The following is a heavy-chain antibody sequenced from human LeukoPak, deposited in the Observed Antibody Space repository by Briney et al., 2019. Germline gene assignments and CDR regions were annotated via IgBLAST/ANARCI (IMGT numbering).Heavy chain of an antibody. V-gene: IGHV1-69*05. CDR1: GGTFSSYA. J-gene: IGHJ5*02. CDR2: IIPIFGTA. D-gene: IGHD1-7*01. Sequence: SVNVSFKASGGTFSSYAISWVRQAPGQGLEWMGGIIPIFGTANYAQKFQGRVTITTDESTSTAYMELSSLRSEDTAVYYCARDNYAGANWFDPWGQGTLLTVSS. CDR3: ARDNYAGANWFDP.